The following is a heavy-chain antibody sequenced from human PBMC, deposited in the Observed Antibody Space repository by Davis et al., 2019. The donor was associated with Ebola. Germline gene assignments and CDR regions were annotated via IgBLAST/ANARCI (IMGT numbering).Heavy chain of an antibody. CDR2: ISSSGSTI. CDR3: AKDGPYIVIQPAAIMDV. V-gene: IGHV3-48*04. CDR1: GFTVSSYS. Sequence: GGSLRLSCAASGFTVSSYSMNWVRQAPGKGLEWVSYISSSGSTIYYADSVKGRFTISRDNAKNSLYLQMNSLRAEDTAVYYCAKDGPYIVIQPAAIMDVWGKGTTVTGSS. J-gene: IGHJ6*04. D-gene: IGHD2-2*02.